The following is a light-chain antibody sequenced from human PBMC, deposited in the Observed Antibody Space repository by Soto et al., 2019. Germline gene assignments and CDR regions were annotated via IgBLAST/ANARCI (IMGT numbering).Light chain of an antibody. CDR2: EVN. V-gene: IGLV2-14*01. CDR1: SSDIGLYNY. J-gene: IGLJ1*01. Sequence: QSALSQPASMSGSPGQWITMPCTGASSDIGLYNYVSWYQHHPGKAPKLLISEVNIRPSGLSDRFSASKAGNTASLTISGLQPEDEAFYYCSCLSTTSTPIVFGTGTKVTVL. CDR3: SCLSTTSTPIV.